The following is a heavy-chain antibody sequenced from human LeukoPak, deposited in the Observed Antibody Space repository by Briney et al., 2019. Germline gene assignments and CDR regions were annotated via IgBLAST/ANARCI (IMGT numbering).Heavy chain of an antibody. J-gene: IGHJ6*03. CDR2: ISYDGSNK. CDR1: GFTFSSYA. CDR3: ASSPLTGNYYMDV. D-gene: IGHD1-20*01. V-gene: IGHV3-30-3*01. Sequence: GGSLRLSCAASGFTFSSYAMHWVRQAPGKGLEWVAVISYDGSNKYYADSAKGRFTISRDNSKNTLYLQMNSLRAEDTAVYYCASSPLTGNYYMDVWGKGTTVTVSS.